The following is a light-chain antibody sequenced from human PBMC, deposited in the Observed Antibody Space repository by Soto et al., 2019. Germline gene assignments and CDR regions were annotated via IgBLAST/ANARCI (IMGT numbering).Light chain of an antibody. Sequence: QSVLTQPPSVSGAPGQRVTISCTGSSSNIGAGYDVHWYQQLPGTAPKLLIHGNSNRPSGVPDRFSGSKSGTSASLAITGLQAEDEADYYCQSYDSSPVFGGGTQLTVL. CDR3: QSYDSSPV. J-gene: IGLJ2*01. CDR1: SSNIGAGYD. V-gene: IGLV1-40*01. CDR2: GNS.